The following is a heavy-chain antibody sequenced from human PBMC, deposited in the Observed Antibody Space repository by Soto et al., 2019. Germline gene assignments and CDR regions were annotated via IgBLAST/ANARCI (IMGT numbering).Heavy chain of an antibody. D-gene: IGHD6-6*01. J-gene: IGHJ4*02. CDR1: GFIFSDHG. CDR3: AKDRTIASRTFDS. V-gene: IGHV3-23*01. Sequence: EVQLLESGGGFVQPGGSLRLSCTASGFIFSDHGMHWVRQAPGKGREWVASISGSVGSTFYADSVKGRFTISRDNYLNTLDLQLNSLRAEDTAVYYCAKDRTIASRTFDSWGQGALVTVSS. CDR2: ISGSVGST.